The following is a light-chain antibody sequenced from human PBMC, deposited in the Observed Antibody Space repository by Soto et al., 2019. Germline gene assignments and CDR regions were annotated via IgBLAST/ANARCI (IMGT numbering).Light chain of an antibody. Sequence: EIVFTQSPVTLSLSPGERATLSCRASQSISTYLAWYQVKPGQAPRLLIFGASIRVTGIPDRFIGSGSGTHFTLTISRLEPEDFAVYYCQHYVTSLTTFGQGTKVDIK. CDR1: QSISTY. CDR2: GAS. CDR3: QHYVTSLTT. V-gene: IGKV3-20*01. J-gene: IGKJ1*01.